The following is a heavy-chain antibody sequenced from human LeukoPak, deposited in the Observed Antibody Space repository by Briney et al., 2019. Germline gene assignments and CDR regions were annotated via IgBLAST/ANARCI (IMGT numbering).Heavy chain of an antibody. Sequence: GASVKVSCKASGYTFTGYYMHWVRQAPGQGLELMGRINPNSGGTNYAQKFQGRVTMTRDTSISTAYMELSRLRSDDTAVYYCAGRVGATKGYYFDYWGQGTLVTVSS. V-gene: IGHV1-2*06. CDR3: AGRVGATKGYYFDY. CDR2: INPNSGGT. J-gene: IGHJ4*02. D-gene: IGHD1-26*01. CDR1: GYTFTGYY.